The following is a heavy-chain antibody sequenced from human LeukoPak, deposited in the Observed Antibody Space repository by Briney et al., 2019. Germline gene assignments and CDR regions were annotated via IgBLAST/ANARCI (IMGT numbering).Heavy chain of an antibody. D-gene: IGHD4-17*01. CDR2: IYYSGST. V-gene: IGHV4-59*08. J-gene: IGHJ4*02. Sequence: PSETLSLTCTVSGGSISSYYWSWIRQPPGKGLEWIGYIYYSGSTNYNPSLKSRVTISVDTSKNQFSLKLSSVTAADTAVYYCAATVGRFYYFDYWGQGTLVTVS. CDR1: GGSISSYY. CDR3: AATVGRFYYFDY.